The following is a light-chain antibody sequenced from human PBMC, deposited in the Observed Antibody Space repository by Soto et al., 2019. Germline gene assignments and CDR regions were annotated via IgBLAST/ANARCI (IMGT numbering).Light chain of an antibody. CDR2: DAS. V-gene: IGKV1-33*01. CDR1: QDISNY. J-gene: IGKJ5*01. Sequence: DIQMTQSPSSLSASVGDRVTITCQASQDISNYLNWYQQKPGKAPKLLIYDASNLETGVPSRFSGSGSGTDFTFTISSLQPEDIATYYCQQYDNLPLPFGQGRLPAI. CDR3: QQYDNLPLP.